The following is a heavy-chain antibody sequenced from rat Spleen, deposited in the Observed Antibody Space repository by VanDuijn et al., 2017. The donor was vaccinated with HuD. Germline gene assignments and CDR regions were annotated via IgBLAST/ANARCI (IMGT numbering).Heavy chain of an antibody. CDR1: GFTFSDYY. CDR2: ITYDGSST. Sequence: EVQLVESDGGLVQPGRSLKLSCAASGFTFSDYYMTWVRQAPTKGLEWVATITYDGSSTYYRDSVKGRFTVSRDTAKSTLYLQMDSLRSEDTATYYCTRQVFYYDGSYYPFDYWGQGVMVTVSA. CDR3: TRQVFYYDGSYYPFDY. V-gene: IGHV5-29*01. J-gene: IGHJ2*01. D-gene: IGHD1-12*02.